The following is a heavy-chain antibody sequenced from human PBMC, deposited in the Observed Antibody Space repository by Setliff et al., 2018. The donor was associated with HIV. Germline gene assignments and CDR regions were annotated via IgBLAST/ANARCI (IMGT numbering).Heavy chain of an antibody. CDR2: MSSRSPYI. CDR1: GLPFSSNW. CDR3: AKHFLLWSNAFHI. D-gene: IGHD2-21*01. V-gene: IGHV3-21*04. Sequence: GGSLRLSCVVSGLPFSSNWMHWVRQAPGKGLEWVSSMSSRSPYIYYADSVKGRFIISRDNAKNSLFLQMNSLRAEDTAVYYCAKHFLLWSNAFHIWGQGTMVTVSS. J-gene: IGHJ3*02.